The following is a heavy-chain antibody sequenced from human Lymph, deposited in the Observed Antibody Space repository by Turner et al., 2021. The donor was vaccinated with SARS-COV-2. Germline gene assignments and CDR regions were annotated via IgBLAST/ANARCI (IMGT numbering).Heavy chain of an antibody. CDR1: GFTFGDYA. V-gene: IGHV3-49*04. CDR2: IRGKAYGETT. CDR3: TRVKYCSGGSCYGYHFDY. D-gene: IGHD2-15*01. Sequence: EVQLVQSGGGLVQPGRSLSLSCIASGFTFGDYAMSWVRQAPGKGLEWVGFIRGKAYGETTQYDASVKGRFTISKDDSKSITYLQMHSLKTEDTAVYYCTRVKYCSGGSCYGYHFDYWGQGSLVTVSS. J-gene: IGHJ4*02.